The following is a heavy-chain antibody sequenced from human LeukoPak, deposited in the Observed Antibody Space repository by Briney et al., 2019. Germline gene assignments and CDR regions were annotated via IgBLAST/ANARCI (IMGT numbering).Heavy chain of an antibody. V-gene: IGHV3-48*04. CDR3: ARGSRFDY. Sequence: GGSLRLSCAASGFKFTSYSMNWVRQAPGKGLEWISYISSSGSPIYCADSVKGRFTISRDDAKKSSDLQMTNLTAEDTAVYFCARGSRFDYWGQGAPVTVSS. CDR1: GFKFTSYS. J-gene: IGHJ4*02. CDR2: ISSSGSPI.